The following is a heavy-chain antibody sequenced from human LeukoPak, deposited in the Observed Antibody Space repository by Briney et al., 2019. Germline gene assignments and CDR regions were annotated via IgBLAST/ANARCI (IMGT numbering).Heavy chain of an antibody. D-gene: IGHD3-22*01. V-gene: IGHV4-59*01. J-gene: IGHJ5*02. CDR1: GGSITGYH. CDR3: ARQQNCYDGSGYYYVWFDP. CDR2: IYYTGST. Sequence: PSETLSLTCAVSGGSITGYHWTWLRQRPGKGLEWIGFIYYTGSTDYNPSFKGRVTISIGTSKNQFSLNLYSVTAADTAVYFCARQQNCYDGSGYYYVWFDPWGQGTLVTVSS.